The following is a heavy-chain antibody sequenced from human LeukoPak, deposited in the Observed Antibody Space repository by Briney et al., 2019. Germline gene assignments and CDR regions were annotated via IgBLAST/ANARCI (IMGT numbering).Heavy chain of an antibody. Sequence: GASVKVSCKASGYTFTGYYMHWVRQAPGQGLEWMGWINPNSGGTNYAQKFQGRVTMTRDTSISTAYMELSRLRSDDTAVYYCARHRIAAAGPTFDPWGQGTLVTVSS. D-gene: IGHD6-13*01. J-gene: IGHJ5*02. CDR3: ARHRIAAAGPTFDP. CDR1: GYTFTGYY. CDR2: INPNSGGT. V-gene: IGHV1-2*02.